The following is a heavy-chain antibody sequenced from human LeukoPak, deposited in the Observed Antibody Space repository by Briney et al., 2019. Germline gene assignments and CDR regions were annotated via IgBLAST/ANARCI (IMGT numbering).Heavy chain of an antibody. V-gene: IGHV4-61*02. Sequence: SQTLSLTCTVSGGSISSGSYYWSWIRQPAGKGLEWIGRIYTSGSTNYNPSLKSRVTMSVDTSKNQFSLKLSSVTAADTAVYYCARDNEQLARGFDYWGQGTLVTVSS. CDR3: ARDNEQLARGFDY. CDR1: GGSISSGSYY. D-gene: IGHD6-6*01. CDR2: IYTSGST. J-gene: IGHJ4*02.